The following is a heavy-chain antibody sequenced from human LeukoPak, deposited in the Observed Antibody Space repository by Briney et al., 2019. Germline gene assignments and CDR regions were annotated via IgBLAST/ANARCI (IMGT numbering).Heavy chain of an antibody. Sequence: PSETLSLTCAVSGGSFSSYYWSWIRQPPGKGLEWIGYIYFSGSTNYNPSLNSRVAISVDTSKNQFSLKLSSVTAADTAVYYCARGHYSGYDFDYWGQGTLVTVSS. CDR2: IYFSGST. V-gene: IGHV4-59*12. D-gene: IGHD5-12*01. J-gene: IGHJ4*02. CDR1: GGSFSSYY. CDR3: ARGHYSGYDFDY.